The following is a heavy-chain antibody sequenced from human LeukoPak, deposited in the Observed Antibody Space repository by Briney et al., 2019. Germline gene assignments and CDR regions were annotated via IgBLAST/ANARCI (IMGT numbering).Heavy chain of an antibody. V-gene: IGHV3-33*01. Sequence: GGSLRLSCAASGFTFSSYGMHWVRQAPGKGLEWVAVIWYDGSNKYYADSVKGRFTISRDNSTNTLYLQMNSLRAEDTAVYYCARGLYDFWSGYHPALDYWGQGTLVTVSS. D-gene: IGHD3-3*01. CDR1: GFTFSSYG. J-gene: IGHJ4*02. CDR2: IWYDGSNK. CDR3: ARGLYDFWSGYHPALDY.